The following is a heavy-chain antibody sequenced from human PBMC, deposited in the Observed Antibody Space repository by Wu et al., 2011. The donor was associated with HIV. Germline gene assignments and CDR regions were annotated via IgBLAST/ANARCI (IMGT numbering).Heavy chain of an antibody. CDR2: IYPGDSDT. J-gene: IGHJ4*02. CDR1: GYRFATYW. V-gene: IGHV5-51*03. D-gene: IGHD1-1*01. Sequence: VQLVQSGAEVKKPGDSLKISCKGSGYRFATYWIGWVRQMPGKGLEWMAIIYPGDSDTRYSPSFQGQVTISADKSIYTASLQWSSLKTSDTAIYYCARVSTSGFDFWGQGTPGPPSPQ. CDR3: ARVSTSGFDF.